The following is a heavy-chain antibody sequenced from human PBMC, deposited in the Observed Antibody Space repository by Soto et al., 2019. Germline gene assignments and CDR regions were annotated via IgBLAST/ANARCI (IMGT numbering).Heavy chain of an antibody. CDR1: GYTFTNYG. CDR2: ITPYNGNT. D-gene: IGHD3-10*01. Sequence: QVHLVQSGAEVKKPGASAKVSCKASGYTFTNYGVTWVRQAPGQGLEWMGWITPYNGNTHYAQKVQGRVTMTTDTSTSTAYMELWSLRSDDTAVYYCARAGDYGSFYFFDYWGQGTLVTVSS. CDR3: ARAGDYGSFYFFDY. J-gene: IGHJ4*02. V-gene: IGHV1-18*01.